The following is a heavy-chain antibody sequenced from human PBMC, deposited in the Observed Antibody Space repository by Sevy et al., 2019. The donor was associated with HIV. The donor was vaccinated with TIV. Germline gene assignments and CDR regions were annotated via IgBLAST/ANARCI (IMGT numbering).Heavy chain of an antibody. D-gene: IGHD3-10*01. CDR3: ARDFAEAGTYYFDY. CDR1: GFTFSSYA. CDR2: ISYDGSNK. V-gene: IGHV3-30-3*01. J-gene: IGHJ4*02. Sequence: GGSLRLSCAASGFTFSSYAMHWVRQAPGKGLEWVAVISYDGSNKYYADSVKGRFTISRDNSKNTLYLKMNSLRAEDTAVYYCARDFAEAGTYYFDYWGQGTLVTVSS.